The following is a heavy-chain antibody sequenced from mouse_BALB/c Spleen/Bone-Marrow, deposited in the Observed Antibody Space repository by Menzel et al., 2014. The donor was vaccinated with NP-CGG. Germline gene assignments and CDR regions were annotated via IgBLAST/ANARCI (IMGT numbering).Heavy chain of an antibody. J-gene: IGHJ4*01. Sequence: VQLKESGTVLARPGASVKMPCKASGYTFTSYWMHWVKQRPGQGLEWIGAIYPGNSDTSYNQKFKGKAKLTAVTSTSTAYMELSSLTNEDSAVYYCTRVITAVLATRAMDYWGQGSSVTVSS. CDR3: TRVITAVLATRAMDY. D-gene: IGHD1-1*01. V-gene: IGHV1-5*01. CDR1: GYTFTSYW. CDR2: IYPGNSDT.